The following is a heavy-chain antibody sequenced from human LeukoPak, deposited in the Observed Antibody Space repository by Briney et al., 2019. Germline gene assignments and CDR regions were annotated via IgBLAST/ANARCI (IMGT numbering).Heavy chain of an antibody. Sequence: ASVKVSCKASGYTFTGYYMHWVRQAPGQGLEWMGWINPNSGGTNYAQKFQGRVTMTRDMSTSTVYMELSSLRSEDTAVYYCARRVGTTVTTRGWFDPWGQGTLVTVSS. J-gene: IGHJ5*02. D-gene: IGHD4-17*01. CDR2: INPNSGGT. CDR1: GYTFTGYY. V-gene: IGHV1-2*02. CDR3: ARRVGTTVTTRGWFDP.